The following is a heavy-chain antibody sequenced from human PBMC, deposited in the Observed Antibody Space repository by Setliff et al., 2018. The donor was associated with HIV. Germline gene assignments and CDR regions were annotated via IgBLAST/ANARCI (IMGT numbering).Heavy chain of an antibody. Sequence: PGESLKISCAASGFTFSSYWMSWVRQAPGKGLEWVAHLREDGSEKYYVDSVKGRFTISRHNSKNTLYLQMDSLRSEDTAVYYCATCSGPLDYWGQGTLVTVSS. CDR3: ATCSGPLDY. V-gene: IGHV3-7*03. CDR2: LREDGSEK. D-gene: IGHD6-19*01. CDR1: GFTFSSYW. J-gene: IGHJ4*02.